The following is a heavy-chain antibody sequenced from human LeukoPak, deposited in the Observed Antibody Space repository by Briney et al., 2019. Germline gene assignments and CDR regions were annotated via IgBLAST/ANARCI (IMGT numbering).Heavy chain of an antibody. V-gene: IGHV4-61*01. J-gene: IGHJ6*04. CDR2: IYYSGST. CDR3: ARDPGYYGMDV. CDR1: GGSVSSGSYY. Sequence: SETLSLTCTVSGGSVSSGSYYWSWIRQPPGKGLEWIGHIYYSGSTNYNPSLKSRVTISVDTSKNQSSLKLSSVTAADTAVYYCARDPGYYGMDVWGKGTTVTVSS.